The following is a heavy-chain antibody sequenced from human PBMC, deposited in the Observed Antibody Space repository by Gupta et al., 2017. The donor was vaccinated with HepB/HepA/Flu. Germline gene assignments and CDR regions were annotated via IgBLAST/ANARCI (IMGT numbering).Heavy chain of an antibody. CDR2: ISGSGIIM. Sequence: EEKLVGSGGGLIETGGSLRLSCAASGFPFSSYEMNWFRQAPGKGLEWVSYISGSGIIMYYADSVKGRFTISRDNAKNSLYLQMNSLRVDDTAIYYCARDSAMMGAFDIWGQETVVTVSA. CDR1: GFPFSSYE. V-gene: IGHV3-48*03. D-gene: IGHD3-22*01. J-gene: IGHJ3*02. CDR3: ARDSAMMGAFDI.